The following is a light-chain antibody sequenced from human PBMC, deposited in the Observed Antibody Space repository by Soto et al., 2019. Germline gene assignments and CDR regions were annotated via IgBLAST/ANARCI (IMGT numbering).Light chain of an antibody. V-gene: IGKV1-33*01. Sequence: DIQMTQSPSSLSASVEDRFTINCQASKEISNYLIWYQQKPGKAPKLLIYDASNLETGVPSRFSGRGSGTDFTVTISSLQPEDIARYYWQQYDNHLTFGPGTKVDIK. J-gene: IGKJ3*01. CDR3: QQYDNHLT. CDR1: KEISNY. CDR2: DAS.